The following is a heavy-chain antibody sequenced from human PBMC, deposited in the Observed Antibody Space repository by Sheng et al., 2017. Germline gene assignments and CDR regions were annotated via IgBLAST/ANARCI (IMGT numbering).Heavy chain of an antibody. D-gene: IGHD3-9*01. V-gene: IGHV1-69*01. CDR2: IIPLVGTV. CDR1: GGTFSNFA. Sequence: QVQLVQSGAEVKKPGSSVKVSCKASGGTFSNFAISWVRQAPGQGLEWMGGIIPLVGTVNHVQKFQGRVTITADESTSTAYMELSSLRSEDTAVYYCASYHYDILTGYYPRYYYYGMDVWDQGP. CDR3: ASYHYDILTGYYPRYYYYGMDV. J-gene: IGHJ6*02.